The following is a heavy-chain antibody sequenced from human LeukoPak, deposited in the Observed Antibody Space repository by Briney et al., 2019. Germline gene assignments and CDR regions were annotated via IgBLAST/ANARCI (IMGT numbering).Heavy chain of an antibody. V-gene: IGHV3-30*02. CDR3: AKDMGYTFGHAFDY. Sequence: GGSLRLSCAASGFTFSSYGMHWVRQAPGKGLEWVAVIWYDGSNKYYADSVKGRFTISRDNSKNTLYLQMNSLGTEDTAMYYCAKDMGYTFGHAFDYWGQGTLVTVSS. D-gene: IGHD5-18*01. CDR1: GFTFSSYG. J-gene: IGHJ4*02. CDR2: IWYDGSNK.